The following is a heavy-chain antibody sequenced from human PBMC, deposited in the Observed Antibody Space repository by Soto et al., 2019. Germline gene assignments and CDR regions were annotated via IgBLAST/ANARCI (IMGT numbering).Heavy chain of an antibody. J-gene: IGHJ4*02. Sequence: GGSLRLSCAASGFRFSNYAMAWVRQAPGKGLEWISAIIGAGDDTFHADSVKGRLTISRDSSKNTLFLQMNSLRADDTALYYCAKGSATSRPYYFDYWGQGTRVTVSS. CDR3: AKGSATSRPYYFDY. CDR1: GFRFSNYA. CDR2: IIGAGDDT. V-gene: IGHV3-23*01.